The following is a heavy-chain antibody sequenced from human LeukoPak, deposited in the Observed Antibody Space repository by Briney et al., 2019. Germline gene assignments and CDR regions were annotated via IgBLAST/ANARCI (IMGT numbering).Heavy chain of an antibody. Sequence: SETLSLTCAVSDYSINSNNWWVWIRQPPGKGLEWIGYIYHSGSTSYNPSLKSRVSMSLDTTKNQFSLQLNSVTPEDTAVYYCARIVGGDIDYWGQGTLVTVSS. J-gene: IGHJ4*02. CDR2: IYHSGST. CDR3: ARIVGGDIDY. D-gene: IGHD5-12*01. V-gene: IGHV4-28*01. CDR1: DYSINSNNW.